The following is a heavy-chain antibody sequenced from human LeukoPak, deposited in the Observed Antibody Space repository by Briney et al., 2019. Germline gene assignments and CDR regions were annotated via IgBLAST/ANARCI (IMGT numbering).Heavy chain of an antibody. CDR3: ASAEGEPYLLDP. V-gene: IGHV4-61*05. Sequence: PSETLSLTCTVSGVSISSSSYYWDWIRQPPGKGLEWIGYIYYSGSTNYNPSLKSRVTISVDTSKNQFSLKLSSVTAADTAVYYCASAEGEPYLLDPWGQGTLVTVSS. D-gene: IGHD3-16*01. CDR1: GVSISSSSYY. J-gene: IGHJ5*02. CDR2: IYYSGST.